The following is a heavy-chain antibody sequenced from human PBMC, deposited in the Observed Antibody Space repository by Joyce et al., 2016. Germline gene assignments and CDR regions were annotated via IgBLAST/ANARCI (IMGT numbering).Heavy chain of an antibody. D-gene: IGHD4-17*01. J-gene: IGHJ2*01. V-gene: IGHV4-31*03. CDR2: MYNSGST. CDR1: GGSISRGGYY. CDR3: ARDYGDYNWYFDL. Sequence: QVQLQESGPGLVKPSQTLSLTCTVSGGSISRGGYYWSWIRQHPGKGLAWIGNMYNSGSTYYNPSLKSRITISIDTSKNQFSRRLSSVTAADTAVYYCARDYGDYNWYFDLWGRGTQLTVSS.